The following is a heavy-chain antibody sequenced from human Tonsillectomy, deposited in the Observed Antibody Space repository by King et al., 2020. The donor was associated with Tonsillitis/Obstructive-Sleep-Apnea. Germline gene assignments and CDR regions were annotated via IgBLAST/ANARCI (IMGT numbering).Heavy chain of an antibody. D-gene: IGHD1-7*01. V-gene: IGHV5-51*01. CDR3: ARSAPGTGNTPFEY. CDR1: GYRFTSHW. Sequence: VQLVESGAEVKKPGESLKISCKGSGYRFTSHWIGWVRQMPGKGLEWMGIIYPSDSDTRYSPSFQGQVTISADKSFSTAYLQWSSLKASDTAIYYCARSAPGTGNTPFEYWGQGTLVTVSS. CDR2: IYPSDSDT. J-gene: IGHJ4*02.